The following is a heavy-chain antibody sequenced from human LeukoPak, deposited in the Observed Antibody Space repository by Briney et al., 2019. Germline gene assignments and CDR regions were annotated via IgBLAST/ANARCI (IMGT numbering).Heavy chain of an antibody. CDR3: ARDLAAAGTGTPQYYYYYGMDV. J-gene: IGHJ6*02. Sequence: PSETLSLTCTVSGGSISSGGYYWSWIRQHPGKGLEWIGYIYYSGSTYFNPSLKSRVTISVDTSKNQFSLKLSSVTAADTAVYYCARDLAAAGTGTPQYYYYYGMDVWGQGTTVTVSS. V-gene: IGHV4-31*03. CDR1: GGSISSGGYY. CDR2: IYYSGST. D-gene: IGHD6-13*01.